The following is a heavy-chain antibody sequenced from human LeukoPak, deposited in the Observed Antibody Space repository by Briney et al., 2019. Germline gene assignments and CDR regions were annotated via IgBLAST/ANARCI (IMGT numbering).Heavy chain of an antibody. CDR3: ARARRPYYYYYYMDV. CDR2: INWNGGST. Sequence: GGSLRLSCAASGFTFSSYGMSWVRQAPGKGLEWVSGINWNGGSTGYADSVKGRFTISRDNAKNFLYLQMNSLRAEDTALYYCARARRPYYYYYYMDVWGKGTTVTVSS. CDR1: GFTFSSYG. V-gene: IGHV3-20*04. J-gene: IGHJ6*03.